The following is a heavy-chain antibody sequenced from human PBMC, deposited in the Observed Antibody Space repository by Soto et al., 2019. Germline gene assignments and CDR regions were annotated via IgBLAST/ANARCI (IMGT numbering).Heavy chain of an antibody. CDR2: IHHSGST. CDR1: GGSISSSNW. J-gene: IGHJ5*02. Sequence: PSETLSLTCAVSGGSISSSNWWSWVRQPPGKGLEWIGEIHHSGSTNYNPSLKSRVTISVDKSKNQFSLKLSSVTAADTAVYYCARGAVLRYFDWFDPWGQGTLVTVSS. V-gene: IGHV4-4*02. CDR3: ARGAVLRYFDWFDP. D-gene: IGHD3-9*01.